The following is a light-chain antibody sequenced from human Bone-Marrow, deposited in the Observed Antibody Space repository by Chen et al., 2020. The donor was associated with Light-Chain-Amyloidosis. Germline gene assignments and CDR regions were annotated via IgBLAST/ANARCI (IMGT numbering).Light chain of an antibody. CDR2: DDS. CDR1: NIGSTS. CDR3: QVWDRSSDRPV. V-gene: IGLV3-21*02. Sequence: SYVLTQPSLVSVAPGQMATIARGGNNIGSTSVHWYQQTPGQAPLLVVYDDSDRSSGIPERLSGSNSGNTATLTISRVEAGDEADYYCQVWDRSSDRPVFGGGTKLTVL. J-gene: IGLJ3*02.